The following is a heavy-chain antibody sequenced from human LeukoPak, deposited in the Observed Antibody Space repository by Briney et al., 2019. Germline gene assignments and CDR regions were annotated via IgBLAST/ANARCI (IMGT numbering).Heavy chain of an antibody. Sequence: SSETLSLTCTVSGYSISSGYYWGWIRQPPGKGLEWIGSIYHSGSTYYNPSLKSRVTISVDTSKNQFSLKLSSVTAADTAVYYCAREYYYDSSGYSETVTYFDYWGQGTLVTVSS. D-gene: IGHD3-22*01. V-gene: IGHV4-38-2*02. CDR3: AREYYYDSSGYSETVTYFDY. J-gene: IGHJ4*02. CDR2: IYHSGST. CDR1: GYSISSGYY.